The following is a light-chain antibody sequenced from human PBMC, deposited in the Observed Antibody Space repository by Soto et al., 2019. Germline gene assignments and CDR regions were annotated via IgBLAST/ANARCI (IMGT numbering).Light chain of an antibody. J-gene: IGKJ1*01. V-gene: IGKV3-20*01. CDR2: GAS. CDR1: QSVSSSY. Sequence: EILLTQSPGTLSLSPGERATLSCRASQSVSSSYLAWYQQKPGQAPRLLIYGASSRATGIPDRFSGSGSGTDFTLTISRLEPEDFAVYYCQQYGSSPRTFGQGTKGISN. CDR3: QQYGSSPRT.